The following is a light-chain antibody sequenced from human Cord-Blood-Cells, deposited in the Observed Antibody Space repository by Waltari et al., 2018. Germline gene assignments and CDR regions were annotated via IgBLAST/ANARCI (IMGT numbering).Light chain of an antibody. CDR2: EGS. CDR1: SSDVGGYNY. J-gene: IGLJ3*02. Sequence: QSALTQPPSASGSPGQSVTISCTGTSSDVGGYNYVSWYQQHPGKAPKLMIYEGSKQPSGVPDRFSGSKSGNTASLTVSGLQAEDEAYYYCSAYAGSNNLVFGGGTNLTVL. CDR3: SAYAGSNNLV. V-gene: IGLV2-8*01.